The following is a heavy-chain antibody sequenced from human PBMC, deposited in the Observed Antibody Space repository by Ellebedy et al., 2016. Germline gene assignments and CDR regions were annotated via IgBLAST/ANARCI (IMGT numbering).Heavy chain of an antibody. J-gene: IGHJ4*02. CDR2: MSGSGGST. CDR1: GFTFSSYW. CDR3: ARGASSAYQD. Sequence: GESLKISXAASGFTFSSYWTHWVRQAPGKGLEWVSGMSGSGGSTHYADSVKGRFTISRDNAKNSLNLQMNSLRVDDTAVYYCARGASSAYQDWGQGTLVIVSS. V-gene: IGHV3-23*01.